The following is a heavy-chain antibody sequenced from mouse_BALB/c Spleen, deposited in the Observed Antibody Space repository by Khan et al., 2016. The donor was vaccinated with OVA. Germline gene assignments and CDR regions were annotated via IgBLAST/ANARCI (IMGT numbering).Heavy chain of an antibody. Sequence: VQLQQSGAELARPGASVKMSCKASGYTFTSYTIHWIKKRPGQGLEWIGYINPSNGYTNYNQKFKDKATLTTDKSSTTAYLQLSSLTADDAAVYNSVRDGAYHRNDGWLDYWGQGTPVTVSA. J-gene: IGHJ3*01. D-gene: IGHD2-14*01. CDR3: VRDGAYHRNDGWLDY. V-gene: IGHV1-4*01. CDR1: GYTFTSYT. CDR2: INPSNGYT.